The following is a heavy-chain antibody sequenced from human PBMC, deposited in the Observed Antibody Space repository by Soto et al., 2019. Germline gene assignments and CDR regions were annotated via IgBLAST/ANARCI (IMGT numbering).Heavy chain of an antibody. CDR2: IWYDGSNK. J-gene: IGHJ3*02. D-gene: IGHD2-15*01. V-gene: IGHV3-30*02. Sequence: PGGSLRLSCAASGFTFSSYGMHWVRQAPGKGLEWVAVIWYDGSNKYYADSVKGRFTISRDNSKNTLYLQMNSLRAEDTAVYYCAKEGGRYCSGGSCYQPDDAFDIWGQGTMVTVSS. CDR1: GFTFSSYG. CDR3: AKEGGRYCSGGSCYQPDDAFDI.